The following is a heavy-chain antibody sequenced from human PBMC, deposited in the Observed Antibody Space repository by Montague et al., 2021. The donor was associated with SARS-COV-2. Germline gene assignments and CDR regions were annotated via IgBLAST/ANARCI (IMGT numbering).Heavy chain of an antibody. D-gene: IGHD6-13*01. CDR2: IYNGEST. J-gene: IGHJ4*02. CDR1: AGSISSNY. V-gene: IGHV4-59*12. CDR3: ARGVGNSSSRFDL. Sequence: SETLSLTCTVSAGSISSNYFNWICKRQGTGKELDGYIYNGESTDTXYNPSLESRVTISVDTSKSQFTLKLISVTAADTAVYYCARGVGNSSSRFDLWGQGTLVTVSS.